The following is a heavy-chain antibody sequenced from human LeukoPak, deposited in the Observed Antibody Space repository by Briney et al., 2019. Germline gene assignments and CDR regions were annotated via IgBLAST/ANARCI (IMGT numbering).Heavy chain of an antibody. J-gene: IGHJ1*01. Sequence: SETLSLTCTVSGGSISSYYWDWIRQPPGKGLEWIGTIYYSGRTYYSPSLKSRVAMSVDASNNQFSLNLRSVTAADTAVYYCARRRYYDGSGYLEWGQGTLLSVSS. CDR1: GGSISSYY. V-gene: IGHV4-39*01. CDR3: ARRRYYDGSGYLE. D-gene: IGHD3-22*01. CDR2: IYYSGRT.